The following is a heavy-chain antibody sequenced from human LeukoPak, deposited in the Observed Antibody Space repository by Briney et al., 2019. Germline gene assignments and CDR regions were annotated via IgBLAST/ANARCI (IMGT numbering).Heavy chain of an antibody. Sequence: PSETLSLTCTVSAGSISSNSHHWGWIRQSPGKGLEWIGSVYYGRTTYYNPSLNSRVTIFVVTSKNQFSLQLNSVTAADTAVYYCVRHDGRGGATMGALDSWGQGSLVTVTS. D-gene: IGHD5-12*01. CDR3: VRHDGRGGATMGALDS. CDR2: VYYGRTT. J-gene: IGHJ4*02. V-gene: IGHV4-39*01. CDR1: AGSISSNSHH.